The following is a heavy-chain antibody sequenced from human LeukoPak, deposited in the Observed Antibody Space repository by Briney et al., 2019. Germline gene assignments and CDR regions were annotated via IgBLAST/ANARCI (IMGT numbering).Heavy chain of an antibody. CDR2: INQSGST. J-gene: IGHJ5*02. Sequence: SETLSLTCVVYGVSLSGYYWNWIRQPPGKGLEWIGEINQSGSTNYNPSLKSRVTISVDTSKNQFFLNLNSVTAADTAAYYCARGVFGRFDPWGQGTLVTVSS. V-gene: IGHV4-34*01. CDR1: GVSLSGYY. D-gene: IGHD3-10*01. CDR3: ARGVFGRFDP.